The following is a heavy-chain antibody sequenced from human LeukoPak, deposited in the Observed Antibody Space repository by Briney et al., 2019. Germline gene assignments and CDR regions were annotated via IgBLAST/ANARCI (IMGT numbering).Heavy chain of an antibody. CDR2: IKQDGSEK. D-gene: IGHD3-22*01. V-gene: IGHV3-7*01. CDR1: GFTCSSYW. Sequence: GGSLRLSCAASGFTCSSYWMSWVRQAPGKGLEWVANIKQDGSEKYYVDSVKGRFTISRDNAKNSLYLQMNSLRAEDTAVYYCAKVNYYDSSGSLAWGQGTLVTVSS. J-gene: IGHJ5*02. CDR3: AKVNYYDSSGSLA.